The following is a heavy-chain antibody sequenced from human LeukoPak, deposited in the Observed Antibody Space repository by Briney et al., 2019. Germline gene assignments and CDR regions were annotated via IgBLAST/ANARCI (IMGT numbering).Heavy chain of an antibody. CDR3: ARDPDYYDSSGRLGFDY. D-gene: IGHD3-22*01. V-gene: IGHV1-46*01. J-gene: IGHJ4*02. CDR1: GYTFTSYY. Sequence: ASVKVSCKASGYTFTSYYMHWVRQAPGQGLEWMGITNPSGGSTSYAQKFQGRVTMTRDTSTSTVYMELSSLRSEDTPVYYCARDPDYYDSSGRLGFDYWGQGTLVTVSS. CDR2: TNPSGGST.